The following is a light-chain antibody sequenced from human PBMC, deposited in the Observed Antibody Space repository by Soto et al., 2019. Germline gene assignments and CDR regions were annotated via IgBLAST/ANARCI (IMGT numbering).Light chain of an antibody. J-gene: IGLJ1*01. V-gene: IGLV1-51*01. CDR2: DYN. Sequence: QSVLTQRPSVSAAPGQKVTISCSGSTSNIGNNYVSWYQHLPGAAPKLLIYDYNRRPSGIPDRFSGSRSGTLATLGITGLQTGDEADYYCATWDSSLRAYVFGAGTKVTVL. CDR3: ATWDSSLRAYV. CDR1: TSNIGNNY.